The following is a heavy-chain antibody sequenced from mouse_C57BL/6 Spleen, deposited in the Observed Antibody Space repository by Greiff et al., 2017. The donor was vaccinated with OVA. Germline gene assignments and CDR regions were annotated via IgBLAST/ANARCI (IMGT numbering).Heavy chain of an antibody. V-gene: IGHV1-82*01. J-gene: IGHJ3*01. CDR1: GYAFSSSW. D-gene: IGHD4-1*01. CDR2: IYPGDGDT. CDR3: ARELGAWFAY. Sequence: VQLQQSGPELVKPGASVKISCKASGYAFSSSWMNWVKQRPGKGLEWIGRIYPGDGDTNYNGKFKGKATLTADKSSSTAYMQLSSLTSEDSAVYFCARELGAWFAYWGQGTLVTVSA.